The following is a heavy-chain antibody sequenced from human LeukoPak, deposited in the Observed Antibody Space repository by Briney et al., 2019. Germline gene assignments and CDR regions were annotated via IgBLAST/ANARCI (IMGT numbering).Heavy chain of an antibody. V-gene: IGHV3-23*01. CDR3: AKDWTPHNRVYDCLDA. Sequence: GRSLRLSCVGYAFAFGVHAMSWVRQAPGQGPEWVATLGSGAALFYAESVSGRFTISRDDPRNTVWLQMNSLRAEDTALYYCAKDWTPHNRVYDCLDACGQGTQVTVSS. J-gene: IGHJ5*02. CDR1: AFAFGVHA. D-gene: IGHD3-16*01. CDR2: LGSGAAL.